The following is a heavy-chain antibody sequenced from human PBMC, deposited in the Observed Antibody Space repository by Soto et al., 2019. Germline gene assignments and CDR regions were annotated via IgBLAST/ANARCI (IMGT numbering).Heavy chain of an antibody. CDR2: ISSDGSEE. V-gene: IGHV3-30*18. J-gene: IGHJ3*01. CDR1: GFIFSSYG. Sequence: QVRLVESGGGEVQPGGSLRLSCTASGFIFSSYGMHWVRRAPGKGPVWVAFISSDGSEEYYTDSVKGRFSISRDASKNKLYLQMNSLRVEDTAVYYCAKRLGNDVFDVWGQGTMVTVSS. CDR3: AKRLGNDVFDV. D-gene: IGHD7-27*01.